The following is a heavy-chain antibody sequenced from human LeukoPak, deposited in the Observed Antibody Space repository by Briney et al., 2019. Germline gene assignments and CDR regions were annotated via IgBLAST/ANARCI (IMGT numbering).Heavy chain of an antibody. J-gene: IGHJ3*02. Sequence: PGRSLRLSCAASGFTFDDYVMYWVRQAPGKGLEWVSGISWNSGSIGYADSVKGRFTISRDNAKNSLYLQMNSLRAEDTAVYYCARDVDIVVVVAASDAFDIWGQGTMVTVSS. D-gene: IGHD2-15*01. CDR1: GFTFDDYV. CDR2: ISWNSGSI. V-gene: IGHV3-9*01. CDR3: ARDVDIVVVVAASDAFDI.